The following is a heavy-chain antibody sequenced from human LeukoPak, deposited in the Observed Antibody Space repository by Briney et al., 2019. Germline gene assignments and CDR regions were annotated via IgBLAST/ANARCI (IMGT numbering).Heavy chain of an antibody. CDR2: ISYDGNNT. V-gene: IGHV3-30*18. CDR1: GFTFSNYG. CDR3: AEDGGTVRLFDH. D-gene: IGHD6-6*01. J-gene: IGHJ4*02. Sequence: GGSLRLSCAASGFTFSNYGMHWVRQAPGKGLEWVAIISYDGNNTYYVDSVKGRFTISRDNSKNTLYLQMSSLRAEDTAVYYCAEDGGTVRLFDHWGQGTLVTVSS.